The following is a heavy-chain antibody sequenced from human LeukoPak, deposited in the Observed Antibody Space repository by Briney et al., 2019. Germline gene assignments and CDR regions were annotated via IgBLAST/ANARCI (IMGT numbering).Heavy chain of an antibody. Sequence: GGSLRLSCEASGFTFDDYSMHLVRQAPGNGLEWVSLITGDGGRTYFADSVKGRFTISRDNRKNSLYLQMNSLRTDDTALYYCAREGPIAVAGYFDYWGQATLVTVSS. V-gene: IGHV3-43*02. CDR3: AREGPIAVAGYFDY. D-gene: IGHD6-19*01. CDR1: GFTFDDYS. J-gene: IGHJ4*02. CDR2: ITGDGGRT.